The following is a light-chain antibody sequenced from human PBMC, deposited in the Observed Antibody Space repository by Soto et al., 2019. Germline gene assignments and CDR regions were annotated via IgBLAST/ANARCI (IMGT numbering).Light chain of an antibody. V-gene: IGKV3-20*01. CDR1: QSVSSSY. CDR2: GAS. J-gene: IGKJ1*01. CDR3: HQYGSSLGT. Sequence: EIVLTQSPGTLSLSPGERATLSCRASQSVSSSYLAWYQQKPGQAPRLLIYGASSRATGIPDRFSGSGSGTDCTRTISRLEPEDFAVYYCHQYGSSLGTFGQGTKVEIK.